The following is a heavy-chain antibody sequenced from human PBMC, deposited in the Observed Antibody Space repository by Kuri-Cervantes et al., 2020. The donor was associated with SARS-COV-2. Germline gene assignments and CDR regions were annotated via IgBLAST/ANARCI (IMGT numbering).Heavy chain of an antibody. Sequence: SETLSLTCTVSGGSISSGDYYWSWIRQPPGKGLEWIGYIYYSGSTYYNPSPKSRVTISVDTSKNQFSLKLSSVTAADTAVYYCARVFDYGSGSPRAFDYWGQGTLVTVSS. V-gene: IGHV4-30-4*08. CDR2: IYYSGST. J-gene: IGHJ4*02. CDR1: GGSISSGDYY. CDR3: ARVFDYGSGSPRAFDY. D-gene: IGHD3-10*01.